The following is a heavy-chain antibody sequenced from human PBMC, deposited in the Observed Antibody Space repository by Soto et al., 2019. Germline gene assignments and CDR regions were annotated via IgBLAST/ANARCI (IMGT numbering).Heavy chain of an antibody. V-gene: IGHV3-48*01. CDR3: ARAMRLLTYYYYGMDV. CDR2: ISSSSSTI. Sequence: EVQLVESGGGLVQAGGSLRLSCAASGFTFSSYSMNWVRQAPGKGLEWVSYISSSSSTIYYADSVKGRFTISRDNAKNSLYLQMNSLRAEDTAVYYCARAMRLLTYYYYGMDVWGQGTTVTVSS. D-gene: IGHD2-21*02. CDR1: GFTFSSYS. J-gene: IGHJ6*02.